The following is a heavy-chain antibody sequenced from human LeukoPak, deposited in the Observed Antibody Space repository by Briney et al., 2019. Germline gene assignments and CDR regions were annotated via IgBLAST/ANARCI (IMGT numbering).Heavy chain of an antibody. Sequence: GGSLRLSCAASGFTFSSYGMHWVRQAPGKGLEWVAVVSYDGSSKYHADSVKGRFTISRDNSKNTLYLQMNSLRAEDTAVYYCAREVSKKGMDVWGQGTTVTVSS. J-gene: IGHJ6*02. CDR2: VSYDGSSK. CDR3: AREVSKKGMDV. CDR1: GFTFSSYG. D-gene: IGHD5/OR15-5a*01. V-gene: IGHV3-30*03.